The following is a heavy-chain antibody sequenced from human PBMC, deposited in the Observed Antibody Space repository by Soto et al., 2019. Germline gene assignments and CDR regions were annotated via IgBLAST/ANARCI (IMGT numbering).Heavy chain of an antibody. CDR1: GGSISSYY. CDR3: ARDQVCSGGSCSWFDP. V-gene: IGHV4-59*01. J-gene: IGHJ5*02. D-gene: IGHD2-15*01. Sequence: SETLSLTCTVSGGSISSYYWSWIRQPPGKGLEWIGYIYYSGSTNYNPSLKSRVTISVDTSKNQFSLKLSSVTAADTAVYYCARDQVCSGGSCSWFDPWGQGTLVTVSS. CDR2: IYYSGST.